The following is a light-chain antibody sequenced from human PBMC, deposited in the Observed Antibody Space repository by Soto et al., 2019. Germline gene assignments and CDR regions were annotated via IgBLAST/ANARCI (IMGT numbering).Light chain of an antibody. Sequence: DIQMTQSPSSLSASVGARVTITCQASQDISNYLNWYQQQPGKAPKLLICDASNVETGGPSRFSGSGSGTHFTFTSHSLQAEDIATYYCQQYEGLPLTCGGETKIEI. V-gene: IGKV1-33*01. CDR1: QDISNY. J-gene: IGKJ4*01. CDR2: DAS. CDR3: QQYEGLPLT.